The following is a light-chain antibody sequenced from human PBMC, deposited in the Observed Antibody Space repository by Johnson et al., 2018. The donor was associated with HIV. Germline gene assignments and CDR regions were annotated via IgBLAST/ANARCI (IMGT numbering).Light chain of an antibody. CDR2: DNN. J-gene: IGLJ1*01. CDR1: SSNIGNNY. Sequence: SVLTQPPSVSAAPGQKVTISCSGSSSNIGNNYVSWYQQLPGTAPKLLIYDNNKRPSGIPDRFYGSKSGTSATLGITGLQTGDEADYYCGTWDSSLSARYVLGTRTKVTGL. CDR3: GTWDSSLSARYV. V-gene: IGLV1-51*01.